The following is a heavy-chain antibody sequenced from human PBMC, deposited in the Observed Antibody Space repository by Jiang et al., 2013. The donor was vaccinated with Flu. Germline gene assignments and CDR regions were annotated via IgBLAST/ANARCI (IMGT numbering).Heavy chain of an antibody. V-gene: IGHV2-5*02. Sequence: KPTQTLTLTCTFSGFSLSTSGVGVGWIRQAPGKALEWLALVYWDDDKRYSPSLKSRLTITKDTSKNQVVLTMTNMDPVDTGTYFCVYIKTRWLLPKFDYWGQGTLVTVSS. CDR2: VYWDDDK. J-gene: IGHJ4*02. CDR3: VYIKTRWLLPKFDY. CDR1: GFSLSTSGVG. D-gene: IGHD3-22*01.